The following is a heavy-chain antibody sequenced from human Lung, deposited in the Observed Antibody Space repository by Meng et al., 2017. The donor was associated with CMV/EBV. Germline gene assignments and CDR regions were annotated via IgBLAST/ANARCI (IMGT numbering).Heavy chain of an antibody. CDR3: ARVNDNGGYSNAY. Sequence: SVKVSCKASGGTFSSYTITWVRQAPGQGLEWVGRIIPILDRRNNAQKFQGRITLTADKSTTTAYMELNALRPEDTAVYYCARVNDNGGYSNAYWGQGTLVTVSS. V-gene: IGHV1-69*08. J-gene: IGHJ4*02. CDR2: IIPILDRR. CDR1: GGTFSSYT. D-gene: IGHD3-22*01.